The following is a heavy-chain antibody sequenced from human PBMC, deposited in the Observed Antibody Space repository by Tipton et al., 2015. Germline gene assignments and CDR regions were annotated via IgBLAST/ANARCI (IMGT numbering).Heavy chain of an antibody. Sequence: TLSLTCTVSGGSISSEYWSWIRQPPGKGLEWIGYVFYTGSTYYNPSLESRVTISVDTFENQFSLKLSSVTAADMAVYYCARVWGHYDTSASLDYWGQGSMVTVSP. V-gene: IGHV4-59*01. D-gene: IGHD3-22*01. CDR1: GGSISSEY. J-gene: IGHJ4*02. CDR3: ARVWGHYDTSASLDY. CDR2: VFYTGST.